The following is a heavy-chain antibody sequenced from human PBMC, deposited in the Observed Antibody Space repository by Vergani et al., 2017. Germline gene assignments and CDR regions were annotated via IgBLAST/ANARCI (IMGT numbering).Heavy chain of an antibody. J-gene: IGHJ4*02. Sequence: EVQLLESGGGLVQPGGSLRLSCEASGFTFSDYYMTWIRQAPGKGLEWVSSVSGSSATPYYADSVKGRFIISRDNSKNTLHLQMNSLRADDTAVYYCTKGSRGYTGYFFDYWGQGTLATVSS. CDR2: VSGSSATP. CDR1: GFTFSDYY. CDR3: TKGSRGYTGYFFDY. V-gene: IGHV3-23*01. D-gene: IGHD5-12*01.